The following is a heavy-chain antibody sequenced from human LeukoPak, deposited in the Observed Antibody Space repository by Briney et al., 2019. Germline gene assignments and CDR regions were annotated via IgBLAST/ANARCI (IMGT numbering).Heavy chain of an antibody. CDR1: GGSISSSSYY. V-gene: IGHV4-39*07. D-gene: IGHD6-6*01. CDR3: ARDGAARFFDY. J-gene: IGHJ4*02. CDR2: IYYSGST. Sequence: SETLSLTCTVSGGSISSSSYYWGWIRQPPGKGLEWIGSIYYSGSTYYNPSLKSRVTISVDTSKNQFSLKLSSVTAADTAVYYCARDGAARFFDYWGQGTLVTVSS.